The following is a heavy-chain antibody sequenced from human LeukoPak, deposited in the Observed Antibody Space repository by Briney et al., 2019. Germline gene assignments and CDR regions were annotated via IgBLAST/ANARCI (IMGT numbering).Heavy chain of an antibody. J-gene: IGHJ5*02. V-gene: IGHV4-38-2*02. CDR3: ARAVTTLRTPNWFDP. D-gene: IGHD4-11*01. Sequence: SETLSLTCTVSGYFISSGYYWGWIRQPPGKGLEWIGSIYHSGSTYYNPSLKSRVTISVDTSKNQFSLKLSSVTAADTAVYYCARAVTTLRTPNWFDPWGQGTLVTVSS. CDR1: GYFISSGYY. CDR2: IYHSGST.